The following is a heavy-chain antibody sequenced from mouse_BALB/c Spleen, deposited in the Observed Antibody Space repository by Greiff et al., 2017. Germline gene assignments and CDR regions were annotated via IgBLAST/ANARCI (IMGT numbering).Heavy chain of an antibody. CDR1: GYTFTSYW. CDR2: INPSTGYT. J-gene: IGHJ3*01. V-gene: IGHV1-7*01. Sequence: VQLQQSGAELAKPGASVKMSCKASGYTFTSYWMHWVKQRPGQGLEWIGYINPSTGYTEYNQKFKDKATLTADKSSSTDYMQLSSMTSEASAVYYCARTSGYYGWFAYWGQGTLVTVSA. D-gene: IGHD2-3*01. CDR3: ARTSGYYGWFAY.